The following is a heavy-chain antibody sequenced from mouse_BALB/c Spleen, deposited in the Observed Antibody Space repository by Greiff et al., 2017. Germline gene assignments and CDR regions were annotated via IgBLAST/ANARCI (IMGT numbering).Heavy chain of an antibody. Sequence: DVMLVESGGGLVKPGGSLKLSCAASGFTFSSYTMSWVRQTPEKRLEWVATISSGGSYTYYPDSVKGRFTISRDNAKNTLYLQMSSLKSEDTAMYYCTREDGNWFAYWGQGTLVTVSA. CDR2: ISSGGSYT. CDR1: GFTFSSYT. V-gene: IGHV5-6-4*01. J-gene: IGHJ3*01. CDR3: TREDGNWFAY. D-gene: IGHD2-1*01.